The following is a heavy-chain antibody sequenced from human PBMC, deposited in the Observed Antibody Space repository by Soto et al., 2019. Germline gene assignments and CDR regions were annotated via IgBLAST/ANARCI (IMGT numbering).Heavy chain of an antibody. D-gene: IGHD2-15*01. CDR1: GGAFSDYA. Sequence: QVQLVQSGAEVKKPGSSVKVSCKASGGAFSDYAFSWVRPAPGQGLEWLGGIMPIFRAPDYAQKFQGRVTITADEFTRTAYMEMNSLRSEDTSVYYCASWLKGPDIGNYYYGMDVWGQGTTVTVS. CDR2: IMPIFRAP. J-gene: IGHJ6*02. V-gene: IGHV1-69*12. CDR3: ASWLKGPDIGNYYYGMDV.